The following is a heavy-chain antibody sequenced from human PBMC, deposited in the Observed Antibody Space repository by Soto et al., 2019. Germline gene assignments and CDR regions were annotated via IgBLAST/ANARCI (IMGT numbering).Heavy chain of an antibody. J-gene: IGHJ4*02. D-gene: IGHD2-21*02. CDR3: ATDPVAVTGSFIDS. CDR2: ILGRGTT. Sequence: PGGSLRLSCAASGFTFSYYAMMWVRQAPGKGLEWVAGILGRGTTYHADSVKGRFIISRDSSKKTAYLQMNSLRGDDTAVYFCATDPVAVTGSFIDSWGQGTLVTVSS. V-gene: IGHV3-23*01. CDR1: GFTFSYYA.